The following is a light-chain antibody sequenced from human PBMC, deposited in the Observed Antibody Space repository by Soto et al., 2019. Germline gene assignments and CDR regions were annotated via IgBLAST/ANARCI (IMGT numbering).Light chain of an antibody. CDR3: QQYGSSPLT. CDR1: QSVSSN. Sequence: EIVMTQSPATLSVYPGERATLSCRASQSVSSNLAWYQQKPGQAPRLLIYGASTRATGIPARFSGSGSGTDFTLTISRLEPEDFAVYYCQQYGSSPLTFGGGTKVDIK. J-gene: IGKJ4*01. V-gene: IGKV3-15*01. CDR2: GAS.